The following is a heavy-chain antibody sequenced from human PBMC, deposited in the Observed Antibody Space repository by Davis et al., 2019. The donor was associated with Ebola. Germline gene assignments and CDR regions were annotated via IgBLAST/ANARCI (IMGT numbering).Heavy chain of an antibody. J-gene: IGHJ4*02. CDR1: GFTFSNYA. Sequence: GESLKISCAASGFTFSNYAMSWVRQAPGKGLVWVSTISGSGDDTYYGDSVKGRFTISRENAKNSFYVQMNNLRAGDTAVYYCVRGGVGYSFDYWGQGTLVTVSS. CDR2: ISGSGDDT. CDR3: VRGGVGYSFDY. D-gene: IGHD5-18*01. V-gene: IGHV3-23*01.